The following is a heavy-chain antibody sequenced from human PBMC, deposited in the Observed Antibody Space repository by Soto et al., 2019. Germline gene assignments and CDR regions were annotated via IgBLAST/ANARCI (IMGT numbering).Heavy chain of an antibody. CDR2: IYSGGST. CDR1: GFTVSSNY. D-gene: IGHD3-10*01. V-gene: IGHV3-66*01. CDR3: ARVDYYCSGRQDY. J-gene: IGHJ4*02. Sequence: EVQLVESGGGLVQPGGSLRLSCAASGFTVSSNYMSWVRQAPGKGLEWVSVIYSGGSTYYDDSVKGSFTISSDNSKNTLYLQMNSLRDEDTAVYYCARVDYYCSGRQDYWGQGTLVTVSS.